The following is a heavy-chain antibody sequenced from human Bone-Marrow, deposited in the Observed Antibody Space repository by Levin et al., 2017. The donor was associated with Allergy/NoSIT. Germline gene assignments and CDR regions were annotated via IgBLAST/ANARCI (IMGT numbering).Heavy chain of an antibody. J-gene: IGHJ6*02. D-gene: IGHD5-12*01. Sequence: GGSLRLSCVASGFTLSQYDMIWVRQSPGQGLEWLSTISNTGTTVSFADSVKGRFTVSREHTKQSLFLEMNSLRADDTAIDYCARGASRTASLVAYYYGLDVWGQGTTVSVSS. CDR3: ARGASRTASLVAYYYGLDV. CDR1: GFTLSQYD. V-gene: IGHV3-48*03. CDR2: ISNTGTTV.